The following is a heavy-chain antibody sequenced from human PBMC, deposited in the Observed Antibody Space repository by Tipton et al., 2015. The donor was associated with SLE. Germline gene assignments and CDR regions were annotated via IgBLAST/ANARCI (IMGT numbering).Heavy chain of an antibody. Sequence: TLSLTCAVYGGSFSGYYWSWIRQPPGKGLEWIGEINHSGSTNYNPSLKSRVTISVDTSKNQFSLKLSSVTAADTAVYYCARVRTFRTGGNEFDPWGQGTLVTVSS. V-gene: IGHV4-34*01. CDR1: GGSFSGYY. CDR2: INHSGST. CDR3: ARVRTFRTGGNEFDP. D-gene: IGHD1-1*01. J-gene: IGHJ5*02.